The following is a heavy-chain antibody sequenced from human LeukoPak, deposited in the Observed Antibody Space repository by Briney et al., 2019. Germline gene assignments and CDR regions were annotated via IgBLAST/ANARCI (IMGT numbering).Heavy chain of an antibody. V-gene: IGHV3-30*02. D-gene: IGHD2-2*01. CDR3: AKLGRVVVVPAAYYDY. CDR2: TRNDESNK. J-gene: IGHJ4*02. CDR1: GFTFSNYG. Sequence: GGSLRLSCAASGFTFSNYGMHWVRQAPGKGLEWVAFTRNDESNKYYADSVKGRFTISRDNSKNTLYLQMNSLRAEDTAVYYCAKLGRVVVVPAAYYDYWGQGTLVTVSS.